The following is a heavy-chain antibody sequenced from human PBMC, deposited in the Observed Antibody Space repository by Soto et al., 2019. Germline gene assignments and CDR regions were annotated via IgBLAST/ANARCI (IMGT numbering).Heavy chain of an antibody. Sequence: GGSLRLSCAASGFTFSSYWMSWVRQAPGKGLEWVANIKQDGSEKYYVDSVKGRFTISRDNAKNSLYLQMNSLRAEDTAVYYCARWVVVAVAYYFDYWGQGTLVTVSS. CDR2: IKQDGSEK. V-gene: IGHV3-7*01. CDR1: GFTFSSYW. CDR3: ARWVVVAVAYYFDY. D-gene: IGHD2-15*01. J-gene: IGHJ4*02.